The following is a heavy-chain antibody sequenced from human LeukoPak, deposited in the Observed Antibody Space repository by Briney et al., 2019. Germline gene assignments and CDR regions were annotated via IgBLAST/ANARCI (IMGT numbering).Heavy chain of an antibody. CDR1: GYTFTSYD. J-gene: IGHJ4*02. CDR2: MNPNSGNT. Sequence: ASVKVSCKASGYTFTSYDINWVRQAAGQGLEWMGWMNPNSGNTGYAQKLQGRVTMTTDTSTSTAYMELRSLRSDDTAVYYCASSGIAAAGTFDYWGQGTLVTVSS. CDR3: ASSGIAAAGTFDY. V-gene: IGHV1-8*02. D-gene: IGHD6-13*01.